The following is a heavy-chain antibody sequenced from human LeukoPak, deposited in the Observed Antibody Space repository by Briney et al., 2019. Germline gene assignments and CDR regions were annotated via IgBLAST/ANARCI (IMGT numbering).Heavy chain of an antibody. D-gene: IGHD5-24*01. J-gene: IGHJ3*02. Sequence: GSLRLSCAASGFTFSDYAMSWIRQPPGKGLEWIGEINHSGSTNYNPSLKSRVTISVDTSKNQFSLKLSSVTAADTAVYYCARRDGYNYLRIPLNAFDIWGQGTMVTVSS. CDR3: ARRDGYNYLRIPLNAFDI. CDR2: INHSGST. CDR1: GFTFSDYA. V-gene: IGHV4-34*01.